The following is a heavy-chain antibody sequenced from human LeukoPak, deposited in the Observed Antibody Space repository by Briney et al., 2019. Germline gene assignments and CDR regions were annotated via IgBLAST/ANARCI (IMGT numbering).Heavy chain of an antibody. CDR3: ARGPGDTAMTRRYFDY. J-gene: IGHJ4*02. D-gene: IGHD5-18*01. CDR2: VSDSGSST. CDR1: GFTFSSYA. Sequence: GGSLRLSCAASGFTFSSYAMSWVRQAPGKGLEWVSAVSDSGSSTYYADSVKGRFTISRDNSKNTLYLQMNSLRAEDTDVYYCARGPGDTAMTRRYFDYWGQGTLVTVSS. V-gene: IGHV3-23*01.